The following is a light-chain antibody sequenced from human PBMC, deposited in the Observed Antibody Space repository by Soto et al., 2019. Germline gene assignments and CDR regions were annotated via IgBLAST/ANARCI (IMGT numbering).Light chain of an antibody. CDR1: SSDVGDYPY. V-gene: IGLV2-14*01. J-gene: IGLJ1*01. Sequence: QSALTQPASVSGSPGQSITVSCTGTSSDVGDYPYVSWYQHHPGKAPKLMIYEVSNRPSGVSYRFSGSKSGNTASLTISGLQADDEADYYCNSYTSSGTYVFGSGTKVTVL. CDR2: EVS. CDR3: NSYTSSGTYV.